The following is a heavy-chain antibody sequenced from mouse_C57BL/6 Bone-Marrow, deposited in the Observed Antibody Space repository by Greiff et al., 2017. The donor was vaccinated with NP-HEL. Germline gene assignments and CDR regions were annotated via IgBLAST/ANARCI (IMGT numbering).Heavy chain of an antibody. CDR2: IDPSDSYT. D-gene: IGHD1-1*01. CDR3: ARMTTGGDFDY. J-gene: IGHJ2*01. Sequence: QVQLQQPGAELVMPGASVKLSCKASGYTFTSYWMHWVKQRPGQGLEWIGEIDPSDSYTNYNQKFKGKSTLTVDKSSSTAYMQLSSLTSEDSAVYYGARMTTGGDFDYWGQGTTLTVSS. CDR1: GYTFTSYW. V-gene: IGHV1-69*01.